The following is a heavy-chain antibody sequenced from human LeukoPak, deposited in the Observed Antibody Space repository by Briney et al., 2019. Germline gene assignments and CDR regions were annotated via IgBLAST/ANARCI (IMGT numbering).Heavy chain of an antibody. CDR2: INPDGNKK. D-gene: IGHD5-18*01. Sequence: GGSLRLYCAVSGLTFSSSWMDWVRQAPGKGLEWVASINPDGNKKYSADSVKGRFTISRDNAENSLYLQMNSLRVEDTAFYYCARDLAYSRLDYWGQGMSVTVSS. CDR1: GLTFSSSW. J-gene: IGHJ4*02. V-gene: IGHV3-7*01. CDR3: ARDLAYSRLDY.